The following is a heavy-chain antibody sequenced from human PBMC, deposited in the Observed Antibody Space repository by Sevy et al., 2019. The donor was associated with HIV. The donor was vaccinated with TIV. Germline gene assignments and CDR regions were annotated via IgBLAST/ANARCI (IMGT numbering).Heavy chain of an antibody. Sequence: GGSLRLSCAASGFIFSDYYMSWIRQAPGKGLEWLSYISTRSTYTNYADSVKGRFTISRDNAKNSLYLQMNSLRVEDTAVYYCARVRYDNALYYFDYWGQGTLVTVSS. CDR1: GFIFSDYY. J-gene: IGHJ4*02. D-gene: IGHD1-20*01. V-gene: IGHV3-11*06. CDR3: ARVRYDNALYYFDY. CDR2: ISTRSTYT.